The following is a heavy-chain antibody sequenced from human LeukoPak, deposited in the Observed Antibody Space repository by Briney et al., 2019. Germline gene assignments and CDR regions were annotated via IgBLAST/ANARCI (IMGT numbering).Heavy chain of an antibody. D-gene: IGHD1-26*01. Sequence: GGTLRLSCAASGFTFSTYGMSWVRQAPGKGLEWVSVIYSGGSTYYADSVKGRFTISRDNSKNTLYLQMNSLRAEDTAVYYCARVPRGTEYYFDYWGQGTLVTVSS. CDR3: ARVPRGTEYYFDY. CDR1: GFTFSTYG. CDR2: IYSGGST. V-gene: IGHV3-66*01. J-gene: IGHJ4*02.